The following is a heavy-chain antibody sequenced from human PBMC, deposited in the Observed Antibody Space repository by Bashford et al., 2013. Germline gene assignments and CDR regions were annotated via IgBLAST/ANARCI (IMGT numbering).Heavy chain of an antibody. CDR1: GYTFTSYG. D-gene: IGHD6-19*01. CDR3: ARGYSSGWSWFDP. J-gene: IGHJ5*02. V-gene: IGHV1-18*01. Sequence: VASVKVSCKASGYTFTSYGLSWVRQAPGQGLEWMGWIGVYNGKTHYAQKFQGRVTMTTDTSTSTAYMELRSLRSDDTAVYYCARGYSSGWSWFDPVGPGNPG. CDR2: IGVYNGKT.